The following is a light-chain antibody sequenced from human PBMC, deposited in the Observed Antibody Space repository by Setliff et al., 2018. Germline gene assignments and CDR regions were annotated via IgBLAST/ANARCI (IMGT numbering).Light chain of an antibody. Sequence: QSALTQPASVSGSPGQSIAISCTGTSTDVGAYDYVSWYQQHPDRAPKLMIYDVSKRPSGVSNRFSGSKSGTTASLTISGLQPEDEADYYCCSYKGTETPYVFGIGTKATVL. J-gene: IGLJ1*01. CDR1: STDVGAYDY. CDR2: DVS. CDR3: CSYKGTETPYV. V-gene: IGLV2-23*02.